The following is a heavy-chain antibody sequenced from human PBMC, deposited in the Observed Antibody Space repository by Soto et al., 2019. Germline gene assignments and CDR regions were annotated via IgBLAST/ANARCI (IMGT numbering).Heavy chain of an antibody. V-gene: IGHV1-69*08. D-gene: IGHD6-13*01. Sequence: QVQLVQSGAEVKKPGSSVQVSCKASGGTFSSYTISWVRQAPGQGLEWMGRIISILGIPNYAQKFQGRVTITADNSTSTAYMEISSLRCEDTVVYYCARDLREHPLVAAAPAEYFQHWGQGTLVTVSS. CDR2: IISILGIP. CDR3: ARDLREHPLVAAAPAEYFQH. J-gene: IGHJ1*01. CDR1: GGTFSSYT.